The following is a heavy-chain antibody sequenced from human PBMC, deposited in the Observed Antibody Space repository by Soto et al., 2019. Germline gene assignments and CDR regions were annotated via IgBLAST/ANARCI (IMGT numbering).Heavy chain of an antibody. J-gene: IGHJ6*03. V-gene: IGHV3-23*01. D-gene: IGHD2-8*02. CDR1: GFTFGSYV. CDR3: VKYGTYCTGPTSYYFYYLDV. CDR2: ISGSSGGI. Sequence: EVQLLESGGGLVQPGGSLGLSCAASGFTFGSYVMTWVRQAPGKGLEWVSSISGSSGGIYYADSVRGRFTVSRDNSKNMPYQQMSTLRADNSAVYPCVKYGTYCTGPTSYYFYYLDVWGKGTTVTVSS.